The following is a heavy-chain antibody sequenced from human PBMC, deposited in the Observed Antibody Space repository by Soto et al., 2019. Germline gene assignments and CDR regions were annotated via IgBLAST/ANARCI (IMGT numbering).Heavy chain of an antibody. J-gene: IGHJ5*02. D-gene: IGHD5-12*01. Sequence: ASVKVSCKASGYTFTSYAMHWVRQAPGQRLEWMGWISAYNGNTNYSQKLQGRVTMTTDTSTSTAYMELRSLRSDDTAVYYCARAELVPTIPPLRLDPWGQGTLVTVSS. CDR1: GYTFTSYA. CDR2: ISAYNGNT. V-gene: IGHV1-18*01. CDR3: ARAELVPTIPPLRLDP.